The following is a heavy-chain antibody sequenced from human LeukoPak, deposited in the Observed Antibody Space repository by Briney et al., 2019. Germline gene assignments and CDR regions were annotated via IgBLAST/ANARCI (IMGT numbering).Heavy chain of an antibody. J-gene: IGHJ4*02. CDR3: ARGEAAAGSWLDY. V-gene: IGHV4-30-4*01. D-gene: IGHD6-13*01. CDR1: GGSISSGDYY. CDR2: IYYSGST. Sequence: SETLSLTCTVSGGSISSGDYYWSWIRQPPGKGLEWIGYIYYSGSTYYNPSLKSRVTISVDTSENQFSLKLSSVTAADTAVYYCARGEAAAGSWLDYWGQGTLVTVSS.